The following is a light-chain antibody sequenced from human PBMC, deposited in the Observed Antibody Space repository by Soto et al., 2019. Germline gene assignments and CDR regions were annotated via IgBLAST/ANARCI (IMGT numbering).Light chain of an antibody. CDR2: DAS. Sequence: DIQMTQSPSSLSASVGDRVTITCRASQSISSYLNWYQQKPGKAPKLLIYDASKLEAGVPSRFSGSGSGTDFTFTISSLQPEDFATYHCQQYDHLPITFGQGTRLEI. J-gene: IGKJ5*01. V-gene: IGKV1-33*01. CDR1: QSISSY. CDR3: QQYDHLPIT.